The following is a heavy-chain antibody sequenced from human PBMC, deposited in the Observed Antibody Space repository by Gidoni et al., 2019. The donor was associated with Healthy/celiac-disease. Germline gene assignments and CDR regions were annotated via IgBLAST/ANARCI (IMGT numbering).Heavy chain of an antibody. CDR2: ISGSGGST. D-gene: IGHD3-22*01. Sequence: EVQLLESGGGLVQPGGSLRLSCAASGVTFSSYAMSWVRQAPGKGLEWVSAISGSGGSTYYADSVKGRFTISRDNSKNTLYLQMNSLRAEDTAVYYCAKDRVDYYDSSGSANLDYWGQGTLVTVSS. CDR3: AKDRVDYYDSSGSANLDY. J-gene: IGHJ4*02. CDR1: GVTFSSYA. V-gene: IGHV3-23*01.